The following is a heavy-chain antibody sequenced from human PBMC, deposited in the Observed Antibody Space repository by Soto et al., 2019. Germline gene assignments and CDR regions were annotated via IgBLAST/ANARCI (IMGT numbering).Heavy chain of an antibody. CDR1: GYSITSHY. V-gene: IGHV1-18*04. J-gene: IGHJ5*02. Sequence: ASVKVSCKAIGYSITSHYMHWVRQAPGQGLEWMGTIYPYNGNTNYAQKFQGRVTMTKDTSTSTAYMELRSLRSDDTAVYYCAQVIPGIAAAGNYNWFDPWGQGTLVTVSS. D-gene: IGHD6-13*01. CDR3: AQVIPGIAAAGNYNWFDP. CDR2: IYPYNGNT.